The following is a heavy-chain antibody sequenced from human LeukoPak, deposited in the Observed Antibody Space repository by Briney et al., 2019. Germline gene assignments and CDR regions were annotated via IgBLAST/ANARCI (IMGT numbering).Heavy chain of an antibody. V-gene: IGHV4-34*01. CDR2: INHSGST. Sequence: SETLSLTCAVYGGSFSGYYWSCIRQPPGKGLEWIGEINHSGSTNYNPSLKSRVTISVDTSKNQFSLNLTSVTAADTAVYFCATIFGDYDEAPSVPMDVWDKGTTVTVSS. CDR1: GGSFSGYY. J-gene: IGHJ6*03. D-gene: IGHD4-17*01. CDR3: ATIFGDYDEAPSVPMDV.